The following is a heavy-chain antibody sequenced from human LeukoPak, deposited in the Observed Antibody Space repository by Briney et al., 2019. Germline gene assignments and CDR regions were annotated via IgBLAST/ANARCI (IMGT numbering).Heavy chain of an antibody. CDR1: GGSMNSYY. D-gene: IGHD3-10*01. J-gene: IGHJ5*02. CDR3: ASFSWGSGSYNQEAIWSWFDP. Sequence: SETLSLTCSVSGGSMNSYYWSWIRQSPWKGLEWIGYINYSGNTNYNPSLKSEVTISVDTSKNQFSLKLSSVTAADAAVYYCASFSWGSGSYNQEAIWSWFDPWGQGTLVIVSS. V-gene: IGHV4-59*08. CDR2: INYSGNT.